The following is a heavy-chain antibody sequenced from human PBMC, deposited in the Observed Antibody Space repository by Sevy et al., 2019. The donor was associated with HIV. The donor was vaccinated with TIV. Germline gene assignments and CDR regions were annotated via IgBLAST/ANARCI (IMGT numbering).Heavy chain of an antibody. J-gene: IGHJ6*02. Sequence: GGSLRLSCAASGFTSSDYYMSWIRQAPGKGLEWLSYISGSGSDIYYADSVKGRFTISMDNAKNSLYLQMSSLRADDTAVYYCARDHVKDGDLGDYYYFAMDVWGQGTTVTVSS. V-gene: IGHV3-11*01. CDR2: ISGSGSDI. D-gene: IGHD4-17*01. CDR3: ARDHVKDGDLGDYYYFAMDV. CDR1: GFTSSDYY.